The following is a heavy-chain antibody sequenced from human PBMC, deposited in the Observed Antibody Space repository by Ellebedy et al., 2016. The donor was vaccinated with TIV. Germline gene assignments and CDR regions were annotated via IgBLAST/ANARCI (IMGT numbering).Heavy chain of an antibody. Sequence: GESLKISXAASGFTFSRYSMNWVRQAPGKGLEWVSYISSSSSTIYYADSVKGQFTISRDKAKNLLYLQMNSLRAEDTAVYYCAAAAGAGDDAFDIWGQGTMVTVSS. CDR3: AAAAGAGDDAFDI. CDR2: ISSSSSTI. J-gene: IGHJ3*02. D-gene: IGHD6-13*01. CDR1: GFTFSRYS. V-gene: IGHV3-48*01.